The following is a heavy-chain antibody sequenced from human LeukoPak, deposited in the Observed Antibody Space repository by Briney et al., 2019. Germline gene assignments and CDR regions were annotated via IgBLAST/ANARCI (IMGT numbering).Heavy chain of an antibody. CDR2: IYPGDSDT. Sequence: GESLKISCKGSGYSFTTYWIGWVRQMPGRGLEWMGIIYPGDSDTRYSPSFQGQVTISADKSISTVYLQWSSLKASDTAMYYCARARYCSGGTCYPDYWGQGTLVTVSS. J-gene: IGHJ4*02. CDR3: ARARYCSGGTCYPDY. D-gene: IGHD2-15*01. CDR1: GYSFTTYW. V-gene: IGHV5-51*01.